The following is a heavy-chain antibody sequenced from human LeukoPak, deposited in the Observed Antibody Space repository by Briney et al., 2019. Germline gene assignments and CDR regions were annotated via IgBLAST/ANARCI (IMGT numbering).Heavy chain of an antibody. V-gene: IGHV4-34*01. CDR2: INHSGST. J-gene: IGHJ4*02. CDR1: SGSFSGYY. D-gene: IGHD4-17*01. CDR3: ASRKGGFGDSPDY. Sequence: PSETLSLTCAVYSGSFSGYYWSWIRQPPGKGLEWIGEINHSGSTNYNPSLKSRVTISVDTSKNQFSLRLSSVTAADTAVYYCASRKGGFGDSPDYWGQGTLVTVSS.